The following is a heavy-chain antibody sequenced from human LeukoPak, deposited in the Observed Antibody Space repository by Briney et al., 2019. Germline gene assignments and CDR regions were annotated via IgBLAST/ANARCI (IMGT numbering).Heavy chain of an antibody. Sequence: GGSLRLSCAASGFTFSSYSMNWVRQAPGKGLEWVAVISYDGSNKYYADSVKGRFTISRDNSKNTLYLQMNSLRAEDTAVYYCARELMTGTGGFDYWGQGTLVTVSS. D-gene: IGHD3-9*01. CDR1: GFTFSSYS. V-gene: IGHV3-30*03. J-gene: IGHJ4*02. CDR3: ARELMTGTGGFDY. CDR2: ISYDGSNK.